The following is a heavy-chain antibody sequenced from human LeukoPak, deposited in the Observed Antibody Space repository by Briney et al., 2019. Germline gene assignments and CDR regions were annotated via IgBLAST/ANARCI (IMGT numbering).Heavy chain of an antibody. CDR3: ARDSTLLGSGSPPPFDP. V-gene: IGHV4-61*02. D-gene: IGHD3-10*02. CDR1: GGSISSGSYY. CDR2: IYTSGST. J-gene: IGHJ5*02. Sequence: SETLSLTCTVSGGSISSGSYYWSWIRQPAGKGLEWIGRIYTSGSTSYNPSLKSRVTISVDTSKNQFSLKLSSVTAADTAVYYCARDSTLLGSGSPPPFDPWGQGTLVTVSS.